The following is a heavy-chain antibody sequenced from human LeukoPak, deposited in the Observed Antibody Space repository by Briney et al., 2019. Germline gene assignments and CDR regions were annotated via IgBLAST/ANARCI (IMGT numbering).Heavy chain of an antibody. V-gene: IGHV4-4*07. CDR1: GGSISGYY. CDR2: IYSSGGT. J-gene: IGHJ6*02. Sequence: SETLSLTRTVSGGSISGYYWSWIRQPAGKGLEWIGRIYSSGGTNYNPSLKSRVTMSVDTSKDQFSLKVNSVTAADTAVYYCARKEDVWGQGITVTVSS. CDR3: ARKEDV.